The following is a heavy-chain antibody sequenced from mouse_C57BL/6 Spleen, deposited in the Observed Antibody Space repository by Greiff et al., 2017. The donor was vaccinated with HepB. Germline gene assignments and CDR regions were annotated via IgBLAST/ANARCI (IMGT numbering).Heavy chain of an antibody. CDR1: GYSFTDYN. Sequence: VQLKESGPELVKPGASVKISCKASGYSFTDYNMNWVKQSNGKSLEWIGVINPNYGTTSYNQKFKGKATLTVDQSSSTAYMQLNSLTSEDSAVYYCARAPQTGTRWYFDVWGTGTTVTVSS. J-gene: IGHJ1*03. CDR3: ARAPQTGTRWYFDV. V-gene: IGHV1-39*01. CDR2: INPNYGTT. D-gene: IGHD4-1*01.